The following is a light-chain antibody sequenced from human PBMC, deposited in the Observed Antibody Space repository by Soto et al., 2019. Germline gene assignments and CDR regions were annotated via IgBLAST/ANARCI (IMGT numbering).Light chain of an antibody. Sequence: DIQMTQSPSTLSASVGDRVTITCRASQSISSWLAWYQQKPGKAPKLLIYKASSLESGVPSRFSGSGSGTEFTLTISSLQPDYFATDYCQQFNNYPWTFGQGTRVEIK. CDR2: KAS. V-gene: IGKV1-5*03. CDR1: QSISSW. J-gene: IGKJ1*01. CDR3: QQFNNYPWT.